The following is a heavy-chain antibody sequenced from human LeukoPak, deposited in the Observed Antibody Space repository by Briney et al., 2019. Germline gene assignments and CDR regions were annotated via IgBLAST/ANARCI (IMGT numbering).Heavy chain of an antibody. CDR1: GGSISSYY. CDR3: ARGARAGYNLEPFDY. J-gene: IGHJ4*02. D-gene: IGHD5-24*01. CDR2: IYYSGST. Sequence: SETLSLTCTVSGGSISSYYWSWIRQPPGKGLEWIGYIYYSGSTKYNPSLKSRVTISVDTSKNQFSLKLSSVTATDTAVYYCARGARAGYNLEPFDYWGQGTLVTVSS. V-gene: IGHV4-59*08.